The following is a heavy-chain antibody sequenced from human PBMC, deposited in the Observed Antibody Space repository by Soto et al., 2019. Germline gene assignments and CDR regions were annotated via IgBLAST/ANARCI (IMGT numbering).Heavy chain of an antibody. V-gene: IGHV1-18*01. CDR2: ISAYNGNT. CDR3: ARDRWLRRAVSWFDP. Sequence: QVQLVQSGAEVKKPGASVKVSCKASGYTFTSYGISWVRQAPGQGLEWMGWISAYNGNTNYAQKLQGRVTMTTDTSTMTAYMELRSLRYDDTAVYYCARDRWLRRAVSWFDPLGQGTLVTVSS. J-gene: IGHJ5*02. CDR1: GYTFTSYG. D-gene: IGHD3-10*01.